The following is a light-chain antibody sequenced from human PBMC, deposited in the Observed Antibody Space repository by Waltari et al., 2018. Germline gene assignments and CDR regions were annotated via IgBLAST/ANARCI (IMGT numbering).Light chain of an antibody. CDR2: HAS. CDR1: QSISKY. CDR3: QHYESLPVT. V-gene: IGKV3-20*01. Sequence: IVLTQSPGTLSLSPGERATLPCRASQSISKYLAWYQQQPGQAPRLLIYHASSRAAGIPDRFSGSGSGTDFSLTISRLEPEDFAVYYCQHYESLPVTFGQGTKVEIK. J-gene: IGKJ1*01.